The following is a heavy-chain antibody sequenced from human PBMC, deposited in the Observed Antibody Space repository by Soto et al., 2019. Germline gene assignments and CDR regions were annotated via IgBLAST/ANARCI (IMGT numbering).Heavy chain of an antibody. V-gene: IGHV1-3*01. CDR2: IDAANGNT. D-gene: IGHD6-19*01. J-gene: IGHJ3*02. CDR3: GSDGGCGGWALGAFDI. CDR1: GYTFTSYA. Sequence: QVQLVQSGAEVKKPGASVKVSCKASGYTFTSYAMHWVHQAPGQRLEWMGWIDAANGNTKYSQKFQGLVTITRDTSASTAYMDRSGVRSDEAAVYYCGSDGGCGGWALGAFDIWGQGTMVTVSS.